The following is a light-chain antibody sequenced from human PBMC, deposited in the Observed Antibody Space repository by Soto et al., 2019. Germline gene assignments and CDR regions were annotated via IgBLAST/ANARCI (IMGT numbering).Light chain of an antibody. J-gene: IGKJ1*01. CDR3: QKYNSAPPT. V-gene: IGKV1-27*01. Sequence: DIQMTQSPSSLSASVGDRVTINCRASQGISNYLAWYQQKPGKVPKLLIYAASTLQSGVPSRFSGSGSGTDFTLTISSLQPEDVATYYCQKYNSAPPTFGQGTKVDIK. CDR2: AAS. CDR1: QGISNY.